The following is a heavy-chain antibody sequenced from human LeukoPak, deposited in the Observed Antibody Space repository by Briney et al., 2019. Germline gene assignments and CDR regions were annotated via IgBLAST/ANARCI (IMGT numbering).Heavy chain of an antibody. V-gene: IGHV3-23*01. CDR1: GFTFSSYA. CDR2: ISGSGGST. J-gene: IGHJ6*03. D-gene: IGHD6-13*01. CDR3: AKGAGTHFIYYYYMDV. Sequence: GGFLRLSCAASGFTFSSYAMSWVRQAPGKGLEWVSAISGSGGSTYYADSVKGRFTISRDNSKNTLYLQMNSLRAEDTAVYYCAKGAGTHFIYYYYMDVWGKGTTVTVSS.